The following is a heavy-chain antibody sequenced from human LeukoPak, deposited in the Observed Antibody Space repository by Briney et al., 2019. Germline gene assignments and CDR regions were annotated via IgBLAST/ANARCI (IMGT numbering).Heavy chain of an antibody. V-gene: IGHV3-74*01. CDR1: GFTFSSYW. Sequence: PGGSLRLSRAASGFTFSSYWMHWVRQAPGKGLVWVSRIKGDGSISYADSVKGRFTISRDNAKNTLYLQMNSLRAEDTAVYYCARARDGYNYLYFDYWGQGSLVTVSS. CDR3: ARARDGYNYLYFDY. CDR2: IKGDGSI. D-gene: IGHD5-24*01. J-gene: IGHJ4*02.